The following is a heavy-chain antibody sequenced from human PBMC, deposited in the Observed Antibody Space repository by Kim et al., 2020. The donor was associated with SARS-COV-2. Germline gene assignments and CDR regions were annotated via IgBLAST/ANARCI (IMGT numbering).Heavy chain of an antibody. D-gene: IGHD7-27*01. CDR3: ARDWNWGIDV. Sequence: GGSLRLSCAASGFTFTTYNMNWVRQAPGKGLEWISYISGTDALYYADSVKGRFTISRDYAKNSLDLQMNSLRDEDTAVYYCARDWNWGIDVWGQGTLVTVSS. CDR1: GFTFTTYN. CDR2: ISGTDAL. V-gene: IGHV3-48*02. J-gene: IGHJ4*02.